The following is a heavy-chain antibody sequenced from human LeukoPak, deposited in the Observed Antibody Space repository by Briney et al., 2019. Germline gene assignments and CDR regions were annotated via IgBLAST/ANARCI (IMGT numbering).Heavy chain of an antibody. CDR1: GFTFDVYA. CDR3: AKEIGGVEATDDAFDI. J-gene: IGHJ3*02. Sequence: GGSLRLSCAASGFTFDVYAMHWVRQAPGKGLEGVSGISWNSGSIGYAASVKGRFTISRDNAKNYLYLQMNSLRAEDTALYYCAKEIGGVEATDDAFDIWGQGTMVTVSS. D-gene: IGHD3-16*01. V-gene: IGHV3-9*01. CDR2: ISWNSGSI.